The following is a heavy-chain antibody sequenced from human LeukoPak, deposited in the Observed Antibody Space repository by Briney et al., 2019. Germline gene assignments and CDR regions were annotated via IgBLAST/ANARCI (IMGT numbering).Heavy chain of an antibody. Sequence: GGSLKLSCAASGFTFSGSAMHWVRQASGKGLEWVGRIRSKANSYATAYAASVKGRFTISRDDSKNTAYLQMNSLKTEDTAVYYCTRREDYDYVWGNLDPPYYYGMDVWGQGTTVTVSS. V-gene: IGHV3-73*01. CDR3: TRREDYDYVWGNLDPPYYYGMDV. CDR2: IRSKANSYAT. CDR1: GFTFSGSA. D-gene: IGHD3-16*01. J-gene: IGHJ6*02.